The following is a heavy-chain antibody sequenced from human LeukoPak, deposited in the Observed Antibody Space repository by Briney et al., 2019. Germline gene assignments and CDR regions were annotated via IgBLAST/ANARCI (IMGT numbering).Heavy chain of an antibody. CDR2: IYYSGST. Sequence: ASETLSLTCTVSGGSISSSSYYWGWIRQPPGKGLEWIGSIYYSGSTYYNPSLKSRVTISVDTSKNQFSLKLSSVTAADTAVYYCARDLRGPAATQGHYYYYYMDVWGKGTTVTVSS. CDR3: ARDLRGPAATQGHYYYYYMDV. J-gene: IGHJ6*03. V-gene: IGHV4-39*02. D-gene: IGHD2-2*01. CDR1: GGSISSSSYY.